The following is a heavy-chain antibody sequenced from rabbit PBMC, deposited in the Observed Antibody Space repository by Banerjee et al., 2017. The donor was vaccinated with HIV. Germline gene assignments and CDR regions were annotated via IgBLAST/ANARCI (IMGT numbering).Heavy chain of an antibody. CDR1: GIDFSSYG. V-gene: IGHV1S47*01. J-gene: IGHJ4*01. D-gene: IGHD2-1*01. CDR2: IYPDYGST. CDR3: ARNSYDDYYYFNL. Sequence: QEQLVESGGGLVTLGGSLKLSCKASGIDFSSYGISWVRQAPGKGLEWIAYIYPDYGSTDYASWVNGRFTISLDNAQNTVFLQMTSLTAADTATYFCARNSYDDYYYFNLWGQGTLVTDS.